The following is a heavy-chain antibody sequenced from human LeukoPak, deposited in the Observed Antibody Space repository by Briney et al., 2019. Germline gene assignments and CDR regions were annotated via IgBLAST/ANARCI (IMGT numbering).Heavy chain of an antibody. CDR3: ARHEDSSSSWVYYYYYMDV. V-gene: IGHV4-39*01. CDR2: IYYSGST. D-gene: IGHD6-6*01. J-gene: IGHJ6*03. Sequence: SETLSLTCTVSGGSLSSNSYYWGWIRQPPGKGLEWIGTIYYSGSTYYNPSLKSRVTISVDTSKNQFSLKLSSVTAADTAVYYCARHEDSSSSWVYYYYYMDVWGKGTTVTVSS. CDR1: GGSLSSNSYY.